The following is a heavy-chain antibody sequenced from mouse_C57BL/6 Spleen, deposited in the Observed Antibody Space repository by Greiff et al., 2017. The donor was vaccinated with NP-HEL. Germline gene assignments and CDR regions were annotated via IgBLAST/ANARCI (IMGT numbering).Heavy chain of an antibody. CDR1: GYAFSSYW. CDR2: IYPGDGDT. CDR3: ARSDWYYFDY. D-gene: IGHD4-1*01. J-gene: IGHJ2*01. V-gene: IGHV1-80*01. Sequence: QVQLKESGAELVKPGASVKISCKASGYAFSSYWMNWVKQRPGKGLEWIGQIYPGDGDTNYNGKFKGKATLTADKSSSTAYMQLSSLTSEDSAVYFCARSDWYYFDYWGQGTTLTVSS.